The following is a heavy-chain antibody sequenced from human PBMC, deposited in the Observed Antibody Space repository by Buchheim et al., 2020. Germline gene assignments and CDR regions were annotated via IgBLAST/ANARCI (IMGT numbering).Heavy chain of an antibody. Sequence: QVQLVESGGGVVQPGRSLRLSCAASGFTFSSYGMHWVRQAPGKGLEWVAVISYDGSNKYYADSVKGRFTISRDNSKNTLYMQMNSLRADDTAVYYCARTFTSTWYPWAKGTYFDYWGQGTL. J-gene: IGHJ4*02. V-gene: IGHV3-30*03. D-gene: IGHD6-13*01. CDR2: ISYDGSNK. CDR1: GFTFSSYG. CDR3: ARTFTSTWYPWAKGTYFDY.